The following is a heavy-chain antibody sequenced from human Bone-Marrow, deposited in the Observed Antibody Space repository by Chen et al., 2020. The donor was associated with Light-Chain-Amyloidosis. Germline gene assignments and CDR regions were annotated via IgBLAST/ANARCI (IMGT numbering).Heavy chain of an antibody. V-gene: IGHV3-23*04. Sequence: EVQLVESGGGLVQPGGSLRLSCATSGFNFSSFGMSWVRQAPGKGLEWVSTVSGSTGSTYYAGAVKGRFIISRDNSKSTLYLQMNSLRAGDTAVYFCTRKGGYFDFWGQGSLVTVSS. J-gene: IGHJ4*02. D-gene: IGHD3-10*01. CDR1: GFNFSSFG. CDR3: TRKGGYFDF. CDR2: VSGSTGST.